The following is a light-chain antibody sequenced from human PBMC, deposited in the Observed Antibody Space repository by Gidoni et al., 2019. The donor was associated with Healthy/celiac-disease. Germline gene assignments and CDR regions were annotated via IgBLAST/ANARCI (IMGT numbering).Light chain of an antibody. V-gene: IGLV1-44*01. CDR1: SSNIGSNT. J-gene: IGLJ2*01. CDR2: SNN. CDR3: AAWDDSLNGVV. Sequence: QSVLTQPPSASGTPGQGVTISCSGSSSNIGSNTVNWYQQLPGTAPKLLIYSNNQRPSGVPDRFSGSKSGTSASLAISGLQSEDVADYYCAAWDDSLNGVVFGGGTKLTVL.